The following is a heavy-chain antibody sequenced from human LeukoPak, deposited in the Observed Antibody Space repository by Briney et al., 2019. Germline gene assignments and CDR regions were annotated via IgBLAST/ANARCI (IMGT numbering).Heavy chain of an antibody. V-gene: IGHV3-21*01. CDR1: GFTFSSYS. D-gene: IGHD4-17*01. CDR2: ISSSSSYI. Sequence: PGGSLRLSCAASGFTFSSYSMNWVRQAPGKGLEWVSSISSSSSYIYYADSVKGRFTISRDNAKNSLYLQMNSLRAEDTAVYYCAREARNDYGDHSWWHYFDYGGQGTLVTVSS. J-gene: IGHJ4*02. CDR3: AREARNDYGDHSWWHYFDY.